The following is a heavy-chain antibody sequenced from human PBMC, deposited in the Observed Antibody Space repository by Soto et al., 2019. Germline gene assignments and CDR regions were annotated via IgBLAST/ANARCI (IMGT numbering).Heavy chain of an antibody. D-gene: IGHD2-8*01. CDR1: GGSFSGYY. Sequence: QVQLQQWGAGLLKPSETLSLTCAVYGGSFSGYYWSWIRQPPGKGLECIGEINHSGSTNYNPSLKSRVTISVESSKNQFSLKLSSVTAADTAVYYYARGVGCTNGVCYTGYYYYGMDVWGQGTTVTVSS. CDR2: INHSGST. V-gene: IGHV4-34*01. CDR3: ARGVGCTNGVCYTGYYYYGMDV. J-gene: IGHJ6*02.